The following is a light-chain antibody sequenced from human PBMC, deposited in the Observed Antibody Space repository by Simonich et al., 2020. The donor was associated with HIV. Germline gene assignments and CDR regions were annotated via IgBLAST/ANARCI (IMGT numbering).Light chain of an antibody. CDR2: VGTGGMVG. V-gene: IGLV9-49*01. CDR3: GADHGSGSNFLVV. J-gene: IGLJ2*01. Sequence: QPVLTQPPSASASLGASVTLTCTLSSGYSNYKVDWYQQGPGKGPRFVMRVGTGGMVGSKGDGIPDRFSVLGSGLNRYLTIKNIQEEDESDYHCGADHGSGSNFLVVFGGGTKLTVL. CDR1: SGYSNYK.